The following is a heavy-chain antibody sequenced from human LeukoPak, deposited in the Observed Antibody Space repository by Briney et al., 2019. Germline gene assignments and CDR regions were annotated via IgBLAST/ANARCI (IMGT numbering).Heavy chain of an antibody. CDR3: AKGSETGNDAFDI. D-gene: IGHD1-1*01. CDR1: KFTFSIYA. J-gene: IGHJ3*02. V-gene: IGHV3-23*01. Sequence: GGSLRLSCAASKFTFSIYAMNWVRQAPGKGLEWVSTISGSGGNTYYTDSVKRRFTISRDNSKNILYLQMKSLTPEDTAVYYCAKGSETGNDAFDIWGQGTMVTVSS. CDR2: ISGSGGNT.